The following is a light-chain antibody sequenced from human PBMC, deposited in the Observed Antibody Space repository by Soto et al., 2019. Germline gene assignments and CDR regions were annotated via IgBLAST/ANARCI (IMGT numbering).Light chain of an antibody. CDR1: QSVSSSY. J-gene: IGKJ1*01. V-gene: IGKV3-20*01. CDR3: QQYGSSRT. CDR2: GAS. Sequence: EIVLTQSPDTLSLSPGERATLSCRASQSVSSSYLAWYQQKSGQAPRLLIYGASSRATGIPDRFSGSGSGTDFTLTISRLEPEDFAVYYCQQYGSSRTFGQGTKVEIK.